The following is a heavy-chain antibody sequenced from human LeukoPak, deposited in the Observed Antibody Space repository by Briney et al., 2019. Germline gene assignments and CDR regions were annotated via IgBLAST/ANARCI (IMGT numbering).Heavy chain of an antibody. CDR3: AKEARITIFGVVITPPHFDY. Sequence: GGSLRLSCAASGFTFSSYEMNWVRQAPGKGLEWVSYISSSGSTIYYADSVKGRFTISRDNAKNSLYLQMNSLRAEDTAVYYCAKEARITIFGVVITPPHFDYWGQGTLVTVSS. J-gene: IGHJ4*02. V-gene: IGHV3-48*03. CDR2: ISSSGSTI. D-gene: IGHD3-3*01. CDR1: GFTFSSYE.